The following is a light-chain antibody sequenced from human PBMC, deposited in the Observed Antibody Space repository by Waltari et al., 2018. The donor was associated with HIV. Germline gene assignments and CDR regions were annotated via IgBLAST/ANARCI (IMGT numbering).Light chain of an antibody. CDR3: QSYDSSLSGWV. Sequence: QSVLTQPPSLSGAPGQRVTTSCSGSSPNRRAGSDAHWYQQRPGKAPRLLIYGNTNRPSGVPDRFSGSKSGTSASLAITGLQAEDEADYYCQSYDSSLSGWVFGGGTKLTVV. V-gene: IGLV1-40*01. CDR1: SPNRRAGSD. J-gene: IGLJ3*02. CDR2: GNT.